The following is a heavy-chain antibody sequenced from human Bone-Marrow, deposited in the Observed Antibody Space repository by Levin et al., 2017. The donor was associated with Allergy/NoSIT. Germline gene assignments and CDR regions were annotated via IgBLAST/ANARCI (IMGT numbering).Heavy chain of an antibody. J-gene: IGHJ5*02. CDR3: ARDRSYDFWSGYYKSYWFDP. Sequence: ASVKVSCKASGGTFSSYAISWVRQAPGQGLEWMGGIIPIFGTANYAQKFQGRVTITADESTSTAYMELSSLRSEDTAVYYCARDRSYDFWSGYYKSYWFDPWGQGTLVTVSS. V-gene: IGHV1-69*13. D-gene: IGHD3-3*01. CDR1: GGTFSSYA. CDR2: IIPIFGTA.